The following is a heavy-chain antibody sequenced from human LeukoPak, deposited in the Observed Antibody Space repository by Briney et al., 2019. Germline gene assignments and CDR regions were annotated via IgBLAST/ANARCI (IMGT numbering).Heavy chain of an antibody. Sequence: SETLSLTCTVSGGSISSSSYYWGWIRQPPGKGLEWIGSIYYSGSTYYNPSLKSRVTISVDTSKNQFSLELSSVTAADTAVYYCARHDTMAAALNWFDPWGQGTLVTVSS. J-gene: IGHJ5*02. CDR1: GGSISSSSYY. CDR3: ARHDTMAAALNWFDP. CDR2: IYYSGST. D-gene: IGHD6-13*01. V-gene: IGHV4-39*01.